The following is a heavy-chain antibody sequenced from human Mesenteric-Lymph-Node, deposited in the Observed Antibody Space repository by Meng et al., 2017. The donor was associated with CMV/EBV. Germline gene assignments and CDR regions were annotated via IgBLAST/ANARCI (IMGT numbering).Heavy chain of an antibody. J-gene: IGHJ5*02. CDR3: ARERDTTSVPDNWFDP. CDR2: IKWNGGRT. Sequence: SGFTFDDYGMSWVRQDPGKGLEWVSGIKWNGGRTTYADSVKGRFTISRDNAKNSLYLQMNSLRAEDTALYHCARERDTTSVPDNWFDPWGQGTLVTVSS. CDR1: GFTFDDYG. D-gene: IGHD2-2*01. V-gene: IGHV3-20*01.